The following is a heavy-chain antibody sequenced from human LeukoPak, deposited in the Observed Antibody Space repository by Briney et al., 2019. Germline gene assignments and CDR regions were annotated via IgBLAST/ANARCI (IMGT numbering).Heavy chain of an antibody. Sequence: SVKVSCKASGGTFSSYAISWVRQAPGQGLEWMGGITPIFGTANYAQKFQGRVTITTDESTSTAYMELSSLRSEDTAVYYCARRSGSGSLISYMDVWGKGTTVTVSS. V-gene: IGHV1-69*05. CDR1: GGTFSSYA. D-gene: IGHD3-10*01. CDR2: ITPIFGTA. CDR3: ARRSGSGSLISYMDV. J-gene: IGHJ6*03.